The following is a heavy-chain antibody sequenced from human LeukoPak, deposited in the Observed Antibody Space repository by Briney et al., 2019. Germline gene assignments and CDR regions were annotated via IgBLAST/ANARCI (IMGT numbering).Heavy chain of an antibody. V-gene: IGHV3-74*01. CDR2: INTDGTST. D-gene: IGHD6-25*01. Sequence: GGSLRLSCAASGFIFSSYWMHWVRQAPGKGLVWVSRINTDGTSTAYAASVKGRFTISRDNTKNILYLQMNSLRAEDTALYYCARERVGSDYYGLDVWGQGTTASVSS. J-gene: IGHJ6*02. CDR1: GFIFSSYW. CDR3: ARERVGSDYYGLDV.